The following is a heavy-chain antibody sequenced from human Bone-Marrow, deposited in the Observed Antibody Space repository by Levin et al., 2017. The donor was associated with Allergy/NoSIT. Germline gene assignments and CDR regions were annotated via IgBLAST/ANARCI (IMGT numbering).Heavy chain of an antibody. CDR3: ARVLHQWNDEYNWFDP. CDR1: GFIFDNFA. D-gene: IGHD1-1*01. V-gene: IGHV3-23*01. CDR2: ISGSGSSP. Sequence: PGGSLRLSCAASGFIFDNFAMTWVRQAPGKGLEWVSTISGSGSSPYFADSVKGRFTISRDNSKTTLYLQMNSLRPEVTAVYYCARVLHQWNDEYNWFDPWGQGTLVIVSS. J-gene: IGHJ5*02.